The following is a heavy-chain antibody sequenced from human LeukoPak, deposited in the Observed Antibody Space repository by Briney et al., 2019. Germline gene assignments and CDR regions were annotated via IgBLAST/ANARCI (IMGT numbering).Heavy chain of an antibody. J-gene: IGHJ4*02. CDR1: GGSFSGYY. D-gene: IGHD3-3*01. CDR3: ARAPKTRTDYDFWSGYYREARYFDY. V-gene: IGHV4-34*01. Sequence: SETLSLTCAVYGGSFSGYYWSWIRQPPGKGLEWIGEINHSGSTNYNPSLKSRVTISVDTSKNQFSLKLSSVTAADTAVYYCARAPKTRTDYDFWSGYYREARYFDYWGQGTLVTVSS. CDR2: INHSGST.